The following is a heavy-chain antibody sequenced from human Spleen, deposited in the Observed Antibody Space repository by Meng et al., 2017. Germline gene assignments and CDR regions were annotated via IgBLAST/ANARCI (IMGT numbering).Heavy chain of an antibody. D-gene: IGHD6-19*01. Sequence: SAKVSCKASGGTLSSYTISWVRQAPGQGLEWMGRIIPILGIANYAQKFQGRVTITADKSTSTAYMELSSQRSEDTTVSYCARVKRSRKAVAGTDFYYGMDVWGQGTTVTVSS. V-gene: IGHV1-69*02. CDR1: GGTLSSYT. J-gene: IGHJ6*02. CDR3: ARVKRSRKAVAGTDFYYGMDV. CDR2: IIPILGIA.